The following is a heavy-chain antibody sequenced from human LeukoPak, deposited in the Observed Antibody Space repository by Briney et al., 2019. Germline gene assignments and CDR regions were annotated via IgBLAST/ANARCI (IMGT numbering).Heavy chain of an antibody. CDR3: ARVMITFGGVIVKGGFEENWFDP. CDR1: GYTFTSYG. J-gene: IGHJ5*02. Sequence: GASVKVSCKASGYTFTSYGISWVRQAPGQGLEWMGWISAYNGNTNYAQKLQGRVTMTTDTSTSTAYMELRSLRSDDTAVYYCARVMITFGGVIVKGGFEENWFDPWGQGTLVTVSS. V-gene: IGHV1-18*01. D-gene: IGHD3-16*02. CDR2: ISAYNGNT.